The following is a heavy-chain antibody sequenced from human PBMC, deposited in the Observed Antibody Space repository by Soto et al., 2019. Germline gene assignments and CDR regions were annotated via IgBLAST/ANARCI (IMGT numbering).Heavy chain of an antibody. CDR2: ISAYNGNT. J-gene: IGHJ4*02. CDR1: GYTFTSYG. Sequence: ASVKVSCKASGYTFTSYGISWVRQAPGQGLEWMGWISAYNGNTNYAQKLQGRVTMTTDTSTSTAYMELRSLRSDDTAVYYCGDHYYDSSGYYFDYWGQGTLVTVSS. CDR3: GDHYYDSSGYYFDY. D-gene: IGHD3-22*01. V-gene: IGHV1-18*01.